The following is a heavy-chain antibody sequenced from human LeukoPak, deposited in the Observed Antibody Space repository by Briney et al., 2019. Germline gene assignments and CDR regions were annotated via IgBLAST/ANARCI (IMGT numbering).Heavy chain of an antibody. CDR3: ARCHPKQQLAYFDY. Sequence: SVKVSCKASGVTFSDYTISWVRQAPGQGLEWMGGIIPILGTIYYAQKLQGRVTITADESTTTAYMELSSLRSEDTAVYYCARCHPKQQLAYFDYWGQGSLVTVSS. V-gene: IGHV1-69*16. CDR2: IIPILGTI. D-gene: IGHD6-13*01. J-gene: IGHJ4*02. CDR1: GVTFSDYT.